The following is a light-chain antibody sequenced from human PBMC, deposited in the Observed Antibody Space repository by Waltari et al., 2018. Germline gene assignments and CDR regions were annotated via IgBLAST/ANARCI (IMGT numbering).Light chain of an antibody. J-gene: IGKJ1*01. CDR1: QSVRSN. Sequence: EIVMTQSPATLSVSPGERATLSCRASQSVRSNLAWYQQKPGQAPRLLISGASTRATGIPTRFSGSGSGTEFTLTISSLQPEDVATYYCQKYDSAPRTFGQGTKVEIK. CDR2: GAS. CDR3: QKYDSAPRT. V-gene: IGKV3-15*01.